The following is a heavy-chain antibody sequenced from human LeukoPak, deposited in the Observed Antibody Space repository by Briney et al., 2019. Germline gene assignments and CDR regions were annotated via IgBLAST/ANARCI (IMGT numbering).Heavy chain of an antibody. CDR1: GRSFSDYP. CDR3: GSPVRVFGGPAAFDA. D-gene: IGHD3-16*01. J-gene: IGHJ3*01. Sequence: SEKVSCKASGRSFSDYPINWVRQAPGQGLEWLGGIIPKYSASNYAQAFQGRVTITADESTNTVYMEMSGLRPNDTAVYYCGSPVRVFGGPAAFDAWCQGTLVAASS. CDR2: IIPKYSAS. V-gene: IGHV1-69*01.